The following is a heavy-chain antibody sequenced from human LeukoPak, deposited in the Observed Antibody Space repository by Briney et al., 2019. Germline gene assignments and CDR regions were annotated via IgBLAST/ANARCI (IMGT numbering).Heavy chain of an antibody. CDR2: ISYDGSNK. CDR3: AGDKQASYYFDY. D-gene: IGHD6-13*01. CDR1: GFTFSSYA. V-gene: IGHV3-30-3*01. J-gene: IGHJ4*02. Sequence: PGRPLRLSCAASGFTFSSYAMHWVRQAPGKGLEWVAVISYDGSNKYYADSVKGRFTISRDNSKNTLYLQMNSLRAEDTAVYYCAGDKQASYYFDYWGQGTLVTVSS.